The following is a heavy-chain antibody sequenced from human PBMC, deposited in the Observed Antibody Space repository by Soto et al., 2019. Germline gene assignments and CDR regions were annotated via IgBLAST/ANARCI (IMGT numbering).Heavy chain of an antibody. CDR2: INHSGST. J-gene: IGHJ4*02. CDR1: GGSFSGYY. Sequence: SETLSLTCAVYGGSFSGYYWSWIRQPPGKGLEWIGEINHSGSTNYNPSLKSRVTISVDTSKNQFSLKLSSVTAADTAVYYCARDASNLLNVGYSGQGTLVTVSS. V-gene: IGHV4-34*01. CDR3: ARDASNLLNVGY. D-gene: IGHD4-4*01.